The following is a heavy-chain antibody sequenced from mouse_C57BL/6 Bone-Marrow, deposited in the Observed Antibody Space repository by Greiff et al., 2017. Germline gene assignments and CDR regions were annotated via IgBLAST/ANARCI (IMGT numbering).Heavy chain of an antibody. J-gene: IGHJ1*03. CDR1: GYTFTSYW. D-gene: IGHD2-2*01. Sequence: QVQLQQPGAELVWPGTSVKLSCKASGYTFTSYWMHWVKQRPGQGLEWIGVSDPSDSYTNYNQKFKGKATFTVDTSSSTAYMQLSSLTSEDSAVYYCARWGGYPWYCDVWGRGTAVTVSA. CDR3: ARWGGYPWYCDV. V-gene: IGHV1-59*01. CDR2: SDPSDSYT.